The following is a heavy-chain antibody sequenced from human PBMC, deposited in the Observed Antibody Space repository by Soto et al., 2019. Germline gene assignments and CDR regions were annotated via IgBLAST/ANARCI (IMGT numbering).Heavy chain of an antibody. V-gene: IGHV4-34*01. CDR3: ARGGGSGWYLDP. J-gene: IGHJ5*02. CDR1: GGSFSYYF. Sequence: QVQIQQLGAGLVKPSETLSLTCAVSGGSFSYYFWTWIRQPPGKGLEWIGEINHSGSTNYNPSLMSRVTISVDTTESQFSLKLNSVTTADTAVYYCARGGGSGWYLDPWGQGTLVTVSS. CDR2: INHSGST. D-gene: IGHD6-19*01.